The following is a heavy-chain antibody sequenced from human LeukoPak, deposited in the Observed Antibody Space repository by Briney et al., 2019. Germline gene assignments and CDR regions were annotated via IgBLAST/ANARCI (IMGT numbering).Heavy chain of an antibody. CDR1: GFTFSNYW. Sequence: PGGSLRLSCAASGFTFSNYWMHGVRQSPGKGLEWVSSISSSSTYIYYADSVKGRFTISRDNAKNSLYLQMNSLRAEDTAVYYCARGPYDFWSGYQDYWGQGTLVTVSS. CDR3: ARGPYDFWSGYQDY. CDR2: ISSSSTYI. V-gene: IGHV3-21*01. J-gene: IGHJ4*02. D-gene: IGHD3-3*01.